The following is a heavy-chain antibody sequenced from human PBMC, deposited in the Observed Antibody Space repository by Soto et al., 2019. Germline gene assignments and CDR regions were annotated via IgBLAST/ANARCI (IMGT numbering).Heavy chain of an antibody. CDR2: ISSNGGST. J-gene: IGHJ4*02. V-gene: IGHV3-64*01. CDR1: GFTFSSYA. D-gene: IGHD6-6*01. CDR3: ARDREYSSSSIFDY. Sequence: GGSLRLSCAASGFTFSSYAMHWVRQAPGKGLEYVPAISSNGGSTYYANSVKGRFTISRDNSKNTLYLQMGSLRAEDMAVYYCARDREYSSSSIFDYWGQGTLVTVSS.